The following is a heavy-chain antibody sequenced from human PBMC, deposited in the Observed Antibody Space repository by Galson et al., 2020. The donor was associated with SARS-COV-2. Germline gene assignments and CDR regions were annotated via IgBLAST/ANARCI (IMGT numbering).Heavy chain of an antibody. D-gene: IGHD4-17*01. CDR3: AREGRDGDYDYYYYGMDV. V-gene: IGHV4-59*13. J-gene: IGHJ6*02. Sequence: SETLSLICTVSGGSISSYYWSWIRQPPGKGLEWIGYIYYSGSTNYNPSLKSRVTISVDTSKNQFSLKLSSVTAAATAVYYCAREGRDGDYDYYYYGMDVWGQGTTVTVSS. CDR1: GGSISSYY. CDR2: IYYSGST.